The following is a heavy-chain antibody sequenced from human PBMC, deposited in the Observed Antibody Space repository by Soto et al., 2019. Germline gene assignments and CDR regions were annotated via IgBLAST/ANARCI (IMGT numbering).Heavy chain of an antibody. CDR3: ARGDGDRYDGPGYLGRH. D-gene: IGHD2-21*01. J-gene: IGHJ4*02. CDR2: INSDGSGT. Sequence: EVQLVESGGGLVQPGESLTLSCAASGFTFSSYWMHWVRQAPGKGLVWVSRINSDGSGTYHADSVKGRLTISRDNAKNTLYLQMNSLRVEDTAVYFCARGDGDRYDGPGYLGRHWGQGTLVTVSS. CDR1: GFTFSSYW. V-gene: IGHV3-74*01.